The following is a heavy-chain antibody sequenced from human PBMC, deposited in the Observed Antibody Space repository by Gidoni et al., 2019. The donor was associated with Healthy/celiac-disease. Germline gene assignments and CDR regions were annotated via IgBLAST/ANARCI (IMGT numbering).Heavy chain of an antibody. D-gene: IGHD4-17*01. Sequence: QVQLQQCAAGLLTPSATPSPTSALFRGSFSGYYWSWIRQPPGKGLEWIGEINHSGSTNYNPSLKSRVTISVDTSKNQFSLKLSSVTAADTAVYYCARATVTTGFDYWGQGTLVTVSS. CDR1: RGSFSGYY. V-gene: IGHV4-34*01. CDR3: ARATVTTGFDY. J-gene: IGHJ4*02. CDR2: INHSGST.